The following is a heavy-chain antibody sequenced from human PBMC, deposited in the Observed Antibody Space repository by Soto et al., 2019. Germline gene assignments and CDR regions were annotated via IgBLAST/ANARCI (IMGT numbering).Heavy chain of an antibody. Sequence: GASVKVSCKASGFTFTSSAMQWVRQARGQRLEWIGWIVVGSGNTNYAQKFQERVTITRDMSTSTAYMELSSLRSEDTAVYYCAATIPQGGVVVPAAILGYAFDIWGQGTMVTVSS. CDR2: IVVGSGNT. J-gene: IGHJ3*02. CDR3: AATIPQGGVVVPAAILGYAFDI. D-gene: IGHD2-2*01. V-gene: IGHV1-58*02. CDR1: GFTFTSSA.